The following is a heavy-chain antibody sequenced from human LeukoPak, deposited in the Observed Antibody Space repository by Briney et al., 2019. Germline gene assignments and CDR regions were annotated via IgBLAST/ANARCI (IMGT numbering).Heavy chain of an antibody. Sequence: SETLSLTCTVSGGSISSYYWSWIRQPPGKGLEWIGYIYYSGSTNYNPSLKSRVTISVDTSKNQFSLKLNSVTAADTAVYYCARTTEGYCRGRSCYSYYYYMDVWGKGTTVTVSS. CDR3: ARTTEGYCRGRSCYSYYYYMDV. D-gene: IGHD2-15*01. CDR2: IYYSGST. CDR1: GGSISSYY. V-gene: IGHV4-59*01. J-gene: IGHJ6*03.